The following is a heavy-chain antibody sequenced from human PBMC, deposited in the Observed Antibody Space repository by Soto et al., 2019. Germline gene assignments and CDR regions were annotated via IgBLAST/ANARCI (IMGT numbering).Heavy chain of an antibody. D-gene: IGHD2-2*01. Sequence: SQTLSLTCAISGDSVSSNSAAWNWIRQSPSRGLEWLGRTYYRSKWYNDYAVSVKSRITIKPDTSKNQFSLQLNSVTPEDTAAYYCARHLRYCSSTSCYSWFDPWGQGSLVTV. V-gene: IGHV6-1*01. CDR3: ARHLRYCSSTSCYSWFDP. CDR1: GDSVSSNSAA. J-gene: IGHJ5*02. CDR2: TYYRSKWYN.